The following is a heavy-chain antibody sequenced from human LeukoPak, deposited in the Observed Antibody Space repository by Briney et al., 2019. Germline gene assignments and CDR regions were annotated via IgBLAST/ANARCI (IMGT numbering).Heavy chain of an antibody. CDR1: GYTFTGYY. D-gene: IGHD2-15*01. V-gene: IGHV1-2*02. Sequence: GASVKVSCKASGYTFTGYYMHWVRQAPGQGLEWMGWINPNSGGTNYAQKFQGRVTMTRDTSISTAYMELSRLRSDDTAVYYCARDLGYCSGGSCKTLGYWGQGTLVTVSS. CDR3: ARDLGYCSGGSCKTLGY. J-gene: IGHJ4*02. CDR2: INPNSGGT.